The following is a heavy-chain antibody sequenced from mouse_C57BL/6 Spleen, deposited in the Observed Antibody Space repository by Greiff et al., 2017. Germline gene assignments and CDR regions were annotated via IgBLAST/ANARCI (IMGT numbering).Heavy chain of an antibody. V-gene: IGHV1-18*01. Sequence: EVQLQQSGPELVKPGASVTIPCKASGYTFTDYNMDWVKQSHGKSLEWIGDINPNNGGTNYNQKFKGKGTLTVDNSSSTAYMELRRLTSEDTAVYYCAREGFWYFDVWGTGTTVTVSS. CDR1: GYTFTDYN. CDR2: INPNNGGT. J-gene: IGHJ1*03. CDR3: AREGFWYFDV.